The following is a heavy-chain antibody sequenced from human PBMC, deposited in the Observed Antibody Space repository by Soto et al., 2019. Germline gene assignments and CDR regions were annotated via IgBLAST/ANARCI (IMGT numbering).Heavy chain of an antibody. CDR2: INHSGST. CDR3: ARQFSGNANRFLYSSSSRPVDY. Sequence: SETLSLTCAVYGGSFSGYYWSWIRQPPGKGLEWIGEINHSGSTNYNPSLKSRVTISVDTSKNQFSLKLSSVTAADTAVYYCARQFSGNANRFLYSSSSRPVDYWGQGTLVTVSS. J-gene: IGHJ4*02. D-gene: IGHD6-6*01. CDR1: GGSFSGYY. V-gene: IGHV4-34*01.